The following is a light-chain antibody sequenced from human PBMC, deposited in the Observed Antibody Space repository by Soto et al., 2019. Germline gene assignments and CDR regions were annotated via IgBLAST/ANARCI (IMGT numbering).Light chain of an antibody. CDR1: SSDVGGYNY. J-gene: IGLJ1*01. Sequence: QSALTQPASVSGSPGQSITIFCTGTSSDVGGYNYVSWYQQNPGSAPKLMIYDVSSRPSGVSNRFSGSKSGNTASLTISGLQAEDEADYYCSSYTSSFKLAVFGSGTKLTVL. CDR3: SSYTSSFKLAV. CDR2: DVS. V-gene: IGLV2-14*03.